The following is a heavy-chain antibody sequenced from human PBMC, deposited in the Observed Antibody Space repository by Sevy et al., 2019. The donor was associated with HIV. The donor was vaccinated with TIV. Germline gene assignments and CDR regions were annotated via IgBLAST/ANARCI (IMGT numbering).Heavy chain of an antibody. V-gene: IGHV3-30*18. J-gene: IGHJ4*02. CDR2: ISFDGAIR. Sequence: GGSLRLSCAASGCTFSRYSMHWIRQAPGKGLEWMAAISFDGAIRNYADSERGRFTICRDDSKNTVNIHMRGLRSEDTAVYFCTNDCAVNTEWVVFDSWGQGTLVTVSS. CDR3: TNDCAVNTEWVVFDS. D-gene: IGHD2-8*01. CDR1: GCTFSRYS.